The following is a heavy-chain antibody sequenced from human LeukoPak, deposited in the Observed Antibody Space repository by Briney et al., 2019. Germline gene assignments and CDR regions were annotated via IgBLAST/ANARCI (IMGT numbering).Heavy chain of an antibody. Sequence: SETLSLTCTVSGGSISSGSYYWSWIRQPAGKGLEWIGRIYTSGSTNYNPSLKSRVTISVDTSKNQFSLKLSSVTAADTAVYYCASVGDYGGNGDAFDIWGQGTMVTVSS. D-gene: IGHD4-23*01. CDR3: ASVGDYGGNGDAFDI. V-gene: IGHV4-61*02. J-gene: IGHJ3*02. CDR1: GGSISSGSYY. CDR2: IYTSGST.